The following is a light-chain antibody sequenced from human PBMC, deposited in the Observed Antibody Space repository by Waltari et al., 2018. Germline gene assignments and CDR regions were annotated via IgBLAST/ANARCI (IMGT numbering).Light chain of an antibody. CDR3: QQYYNAPLT. J-gene: IGKJ4*01. V-gene: IGKV4-1*01. CDR2: WAA. CDR1: QSILYRSSNRNA. Sequence: DIVMTQSPDSLAVSLGERATLHCKSSQSILYRSSNRNALAWYQQKPGQPPKPLFFWAATRESGAPDRFSVSGSGTDFTLTISSLQAEDVAVYYCQQYYNAPLTFGGGTKVEIK.